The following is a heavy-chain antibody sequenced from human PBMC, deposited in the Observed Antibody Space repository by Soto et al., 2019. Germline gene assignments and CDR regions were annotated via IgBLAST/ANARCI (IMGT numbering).Heavy chain of an antibody. CDR2: ISGSGGST. D-gene: IGHD6-13*01. V-gene: IGHV3-23*01. CDR3: AKGSGQQLDYSSGMDV. Sequence: GSLRLSCAASGFSFSSYAMTWVPQAPGKGLEWVSTISGSGGSTHYADSVKGRLTISRDNSKNTLYLQMSSLGVDDTAVYYCAKGSGQQLDYSSGMDVWGQGTTVTVSS. CDR1: GFSFSSYA. J-gene: IGHJ6*02.